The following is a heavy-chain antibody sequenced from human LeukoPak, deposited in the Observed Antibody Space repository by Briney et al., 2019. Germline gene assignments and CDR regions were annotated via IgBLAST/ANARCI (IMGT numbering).Heavy chain of an antibody. D-gene: IGHD3-10*01. CDR2: IYPSGST. CDR3: ARDYYDSGSYPFDY. Sequence: SETLSLTCSVSGGSISNYYWSWIRHPAGKGLEWIGRIYPSGSTNYNPSLKSRVTMSIDTSKNQSSLKLSSVTAADTAVYYCARDYYDSGSYPFDYWGQGTLVTVSS. J-gene: IGHJ4*02. CDR1: GGSISNYY. V-gene: IGHV4-4*07.